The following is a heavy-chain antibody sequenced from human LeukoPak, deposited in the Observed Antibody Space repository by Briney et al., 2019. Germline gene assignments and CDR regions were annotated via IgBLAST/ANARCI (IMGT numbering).Heavy chain of an antibody. Sequence: PGGSLRLSCAASGFTFSRHGMHWVRQAPGKGLEWVAFIRYDSSDKYYVDSVKGRFTISRDNSKNMLYLQLNSLRPEDTAVYYCAKDKAFLAGYFDYWGRGNLVTVSS. CDR2: IRYDSSDK. CDR3: AKDKAFLAGYFDY. J-gene: IGHJ4*02. V-gene: IGHV3-30*02. CDR1: GFTFSRHG.